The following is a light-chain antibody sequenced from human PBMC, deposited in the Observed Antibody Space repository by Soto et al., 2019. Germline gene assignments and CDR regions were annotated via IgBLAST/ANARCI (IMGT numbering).Light chain of an antibody. Sequence: EIVMTQSPATLSVSPGERATLSCRASQRVSSNLAWYQQKPGQAPRLLIYGASTRATGIPARFSGSGSGTEFTLTISSLQSEDFAVYYCQQHNNWPPLTFGGGTKVEI. V-gene: IGKV3-15*01. CDR3: QQHNNWPPLT. CDR2: GAS. CDR1: QRVSSN. J-gene: IGKJ4*01.